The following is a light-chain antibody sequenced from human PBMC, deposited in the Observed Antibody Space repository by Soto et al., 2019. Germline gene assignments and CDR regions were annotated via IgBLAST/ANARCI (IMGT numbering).Light chain of an antibody. Sequence: EIVLTQSPGTLSLSPGERATLSCRASQSVTSTYVAWVQQKPGQAPRLLIFGASNRATGIPDRFSGSGSGTDFTLTISRLEPEDFAVYYCQQYSISPRTFGGGTKVDIK. CDR2: GAS. V-gene: IGKV3-20*01. CDR1: QSVTSTY. J-gene: IGKJ4*01. CDR3: QQYSISPRT.